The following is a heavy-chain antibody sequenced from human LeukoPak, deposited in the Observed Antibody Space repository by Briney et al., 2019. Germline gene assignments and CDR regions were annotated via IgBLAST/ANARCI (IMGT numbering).Heavy chain of an antibody. CDR1: GFTFSSFW. V-gene: IGHV3-74*01. CDR3: ARDTTAWVY. Sequence: GGSLRLSCAASGFTFSSFWMHWVRQAPGKGLVWVSRINSVGSSTSYADSVKGRFTISRDNANNSLYLQMNSLRDEDTAVYYCARDTTAWVYWGQGTLVTVSS. CDR2: INSVGSST. J-gene: IGHJ4*02. D-gene: IGHD4-17*01.